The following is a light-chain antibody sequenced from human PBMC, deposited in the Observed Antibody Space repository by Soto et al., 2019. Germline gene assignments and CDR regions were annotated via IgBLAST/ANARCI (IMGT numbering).Light chain of an antibody. J-gene: IGKJ1*01. V-gene: IGKV3-11*01. CDR2: LTS. CDR1: QALNTR. Sequence: IVLTQSPATLSAFPGDRVTLSCRASQALNTRLAWYQHKPGQAPRLLIYLTSNRAAGVPARFSAWGSETDFTLTISDVEPEDFAVYYCHQRQRWPRTFGQGTKVEIX. CDR3: HQRQRWPRT.